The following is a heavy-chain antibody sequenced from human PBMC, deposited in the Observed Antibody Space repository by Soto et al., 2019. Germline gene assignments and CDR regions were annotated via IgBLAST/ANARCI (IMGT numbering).Heavy chain of an antibody. V-gene: IGHV3-23*01. CDR3: AKGSIEYSASVDH. D-gene: IGHD5-12*01. Sequence: EVQLLESVGDLVQPGGSLRLACAASGFSFSSYAMVWVRQAPGKGLEWVSVISARGGSSYFADSVKGRFTISRDNSKKVLSLEMNSLRAEDTAIYFCAKGSIEYSASVDHWAQGTLVLVSS. J-gene: IGHJ4*02. CDR2: ISARGGSS. CDR1: GFSFSSYA.